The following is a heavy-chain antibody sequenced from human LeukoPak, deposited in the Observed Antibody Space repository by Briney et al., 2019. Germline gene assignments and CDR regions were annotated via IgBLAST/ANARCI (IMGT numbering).Heavy chain of an antibody. CDR1: GYTFTGYY. Sequence: ASVKVSCKASGYTFTGYYMHWVRQAPGQGLEWMGWINPNNGGTNYAQKFQGRVTMTRDTSISTAYMELSRLRSDDTAVYYCARARYYDSSGYYGPTDYWGQGTLVTVSS. CDR3: ARARYYDSSGYYGPTDY. V-gene: IGHV1-2*02. CDR2: INPNNGGT. J-gene: IGHJ4*02. D-gene: IGHD3-22*01.